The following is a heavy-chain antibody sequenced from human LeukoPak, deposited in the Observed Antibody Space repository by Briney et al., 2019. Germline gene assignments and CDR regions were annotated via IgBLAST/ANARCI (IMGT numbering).Heavy chain of an antibody. CDR3: ARGTYSGYPPGSFDF. CDR1: GGSISDFY. D-gene: IGHD5-12*01. V-gene: IGHV4-59*01. Sequence: KASETLSLTCTVSGGSISDFYWNWIRRPPGKGLEWIGYIYCSGTTNYNPSLKSRVTISVDTSKNQFSLNLSSVTAADTAVYFCARGTYSGYPPGSFDFWGQGTLVTVSS. CDR2: IYCSGTT. J-gene: IGHJ4*02.